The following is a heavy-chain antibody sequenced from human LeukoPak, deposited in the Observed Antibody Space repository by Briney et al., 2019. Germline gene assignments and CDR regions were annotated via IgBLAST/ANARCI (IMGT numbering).Heavy chain of an antibody. D-gene: IGHD2-2*01. V-gene: IGHV5-10-1*01. CDR1: GYSFTSYW. Sequence: GESLKISCLGSGYSFTSYWISWMRQMPGKGLEWMGKIDPSDSFTKYSPSFQGHVTISVDKSINTAYLQCSGLKASDTAIYYCARPLGENCSGTSCYRGAQYGYWGQGTLVTVSS. CDR2: IDPSDSFT. CDR3: ARPLGENCSGTSCYRGAQYGY. J-gene: IGHJ4*02.